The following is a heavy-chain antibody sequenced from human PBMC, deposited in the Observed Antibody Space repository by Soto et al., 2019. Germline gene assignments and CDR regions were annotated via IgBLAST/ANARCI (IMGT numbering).Heavy chain of an antibody. Sequence: LRLSCAASGFTFSDYYMSWIRQAPGKGLEWVSYISSSSSYTNYADSVKGRFTISRDNAKNSLYLQMNSLRAEDTAVYYCAREGRYSYGSSYGMDVWGQGTTVTVSS. V-gene: IGHV3-11*06. J-gene: IGHJ6*02. CDR1: GFTFSDYY. D-gene: IGHD5-18*01. CDR3: AREGRYSYGSSYGMDV. CDR2: ISSSSSYT.